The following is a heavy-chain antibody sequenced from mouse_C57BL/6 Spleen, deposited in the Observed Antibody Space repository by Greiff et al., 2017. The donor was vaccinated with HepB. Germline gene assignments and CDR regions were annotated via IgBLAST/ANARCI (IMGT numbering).Heavy chain of an antibody. D-gene: IGHD2-5*01. CDR2: ISYDGSN. CDR3: ARESNYMAWCAY. Sequence: VQLQQSGPGLVKPSQSLSLTCSVTGYSITSGYYWNWIRQFPGNNLEWMGYISYDGSNNYNPSLKNRISITRDTSKNQFFLKLNSVTTEDTATYYCARESNYMAWCAYWGQGTLVTVSA. CDR1: GYSITSGYY. J-gene: IGHJ3*01. V-gene: IGHV3-6*01.